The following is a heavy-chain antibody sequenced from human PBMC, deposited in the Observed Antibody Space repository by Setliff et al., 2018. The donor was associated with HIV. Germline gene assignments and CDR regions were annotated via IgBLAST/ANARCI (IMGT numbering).Heavy chain of an antibody. CDR3: VRDHYSSSGCYEYSYYGMDV. Sequence: SETLSLTCAVSGYSISSGYYWGWIRQPPGKGLEWIGSIYTSGSTNYNPSLKSRVTISVDTSKNQFSLKLSSVTAADTAVYYCVRDHYSSSGCYEYSYYGMDVWGQGTTVTVSS. J-gene: IGHJ6*02. CDR1: GYSISSGYY. V-gene: IGHV4-38-2*02. D-gene: IGHD2-2*01. CDR2: IYTSGST.